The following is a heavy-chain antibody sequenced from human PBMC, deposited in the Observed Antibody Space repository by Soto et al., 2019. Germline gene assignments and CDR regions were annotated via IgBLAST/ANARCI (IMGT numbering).Heavy chain of an antibody. D-gene: IGHD3-16*01. V-gene: IGHV1-8*01. Sequence: QVQLVQSGAEVKKPGASVKVSCKASGYTFTSYDINWVRQATGHGLEWMGWMNPNRGNTGYAQKCEGRVIRTRNTSTSTAYRELSSLRPEDTAVYYCANGMPTFGGPNLAYWGQGTLVTVSS. J-gene: IGHJ4*02. CDR2: MNPNRGNT. CDR1: GYTFTSYD. CDR3: ANGMPTFGGPNLAY.